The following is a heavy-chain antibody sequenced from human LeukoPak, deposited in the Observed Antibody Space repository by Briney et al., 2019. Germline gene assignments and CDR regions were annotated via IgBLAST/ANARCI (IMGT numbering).Heavy chain of an antibody. D-gene: IGHD1-1*01. CDR2: INPKSDHT. CDR1: GYTFTDYH. CDR3: TRDGGNWYVGY. V-gene: IGHV1-2*02. J-gene: IGHJ4*02. Sequence: ASVKVSCKTSGYTFTDYHLHWVRQAPGKGLEWIGWINPKSDHTNYAEKSQGRVTMTRDTSISTVYMELNRLTSDDTAVYSCTRDGGNWYVGYWGQGTLVTVSS.